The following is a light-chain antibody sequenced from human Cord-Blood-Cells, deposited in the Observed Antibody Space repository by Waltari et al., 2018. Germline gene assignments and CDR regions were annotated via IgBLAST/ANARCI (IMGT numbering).Light chain of an antibody. CDR2: DVS. Sequence: QSALTQPRSVSGSPGQSVNIYCTGTSSDVGGDNYVSWYQQHPGKAPKLMIYDVSKRPSGVHDRFSGSKSCNTASLTISGLQAEDEADYYCCSYAGSYTLVFGGGTKLTVL. V-gene: IGLV2-11*01. CDR1: SSDVGGDNY. J-gene: IGLJ3*02. CDR3: CSYAGSYTLV.